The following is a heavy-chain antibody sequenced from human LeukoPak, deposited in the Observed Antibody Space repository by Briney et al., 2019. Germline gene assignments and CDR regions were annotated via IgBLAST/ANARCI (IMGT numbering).Heavy chain of an antibody. V-gene: IGHV3-23*01. J-gene: IGHJ4*02. Sequence: GGSLRLSCAASGFTFSSYAMSWVRQAPGRGLEWVSAISDSGGSTYYADSVKGRFTISRDNSKNTLYLQMNSLRAEDTAVYYCSGVLTTFDYWGQGTLVTVSS. CDR2: ISDSGGST. CDR1: GFTFSSYA. CDR3: SGVLTTFDY. D-gene: IGHD2-8*01.